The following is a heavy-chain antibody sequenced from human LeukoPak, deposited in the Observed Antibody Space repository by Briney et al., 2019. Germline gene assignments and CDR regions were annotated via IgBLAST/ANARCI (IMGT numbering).Heavy chain of an antibody. V-gene: IGHV4-61*02. D-gene: IGHD3-10*01. Sequence: SETLSLTCTVSGGSISSGSYYWSWIRQPAGKGLEWIGRIYTSGSTNYNPSLKSRVTISVDTSKNQFSLKLSSVTAADTAVYYCARVRKVRGVPNAFDIWGQGTMVTVSS. CDR3: ARVRKVRGVPNAFDI. J-gene: IGHJ3*02. CDR1: GGSISSGSYY. CDR2: IYTSGST.